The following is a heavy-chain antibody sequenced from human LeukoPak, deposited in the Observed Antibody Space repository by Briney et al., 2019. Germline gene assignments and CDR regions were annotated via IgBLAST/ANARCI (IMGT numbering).Heavy chain of an antibody. CDR2: IYYSGST. CDR3: ARDRIEYSFDY. J-gene: IGHJ4*02. V-gene: IGHV4-39*02. CDR1: GGSISSSSYY. Sequence: SETLSLTCTVSGGSISSSSYYWGWIRQPPGKGLEWIGSIYYSGSTYYNPSLKSRVTISVDTSKNQFSLKLSSVTAADTAVYYCARDRIEYSFDYWGQGTLITVSS. D-gene: IGHD6-6*01.